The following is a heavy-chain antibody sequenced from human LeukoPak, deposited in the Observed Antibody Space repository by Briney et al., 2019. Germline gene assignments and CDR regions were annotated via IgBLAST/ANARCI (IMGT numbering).Heavy chain of an antibody. CDR1: GFTVSTNY. CDR2: IYSGGTT. J-gene: IGHJ4*02. D-gene: IGHD3-10*02. Sequence: GGSLRLSCAASGFTVSTNYMSWVRQAPGKGLEWVSVIYSGGTTYYADSVKGRFTISRDDSKNKLYLQMNSLRAEDTAVYYCARDSPRVRGVFESWGQETLVTVSS. V-gene: IGHV3-53*01. CDR3: ARDSPRVRGVFES.